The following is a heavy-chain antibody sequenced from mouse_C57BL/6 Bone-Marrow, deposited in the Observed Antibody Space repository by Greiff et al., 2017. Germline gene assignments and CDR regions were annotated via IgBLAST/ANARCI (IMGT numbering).Heavy chain of an antibody. CDR1: GFTFSDYG. Sequence: EVMLVESGGGLVQPGGSLKLSCAASGFTFSDYGMAWVRQAPRKGPEWVAFISNLAYSIYYADTVTGRFTISRENAKNTLYLEMSSLRSEDTAMYYCARHGSNYDYYAMDYWGQGTSVTVSS. CDR2: ISNLAYSI. CDR3: ARHGSNYDYYAMDY. D-gene: IGHD2-5*01. V-gene: IGHV5-15*01. J-gene: IGHJ4*01.